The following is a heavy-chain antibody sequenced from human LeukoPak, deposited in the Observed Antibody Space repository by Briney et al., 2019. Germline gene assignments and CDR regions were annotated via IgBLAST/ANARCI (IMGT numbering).Heavy chain of an antibody. CDR3: VKDRCDRATCPEV. Sequence: QPRGSLRLSCAASGFTFSTYAMSWVRQAPGEGLQWVSGISNSGDSTYYLDSVKGRFTTSRDNSKNTLHLQMSSLRAEDTALYYCVKDRCDRATCPEVWGQGTLVTVSS. D-gene: IGHD1-14*01. V-gene: IGHV3-23*01. CDR1: GFTFSTYA. J-gene: IGHJ4*02. CDR2: ISNSGDST.